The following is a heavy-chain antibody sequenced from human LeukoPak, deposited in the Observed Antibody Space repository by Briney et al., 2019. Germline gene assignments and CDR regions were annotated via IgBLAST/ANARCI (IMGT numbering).Heavy chain of an antibody. CDR1: GYTLPELF. CDR3: ATGKYYDFWSGYGTFDY. CDR2: FDPEDGET. V-gene: IGHV1-24*01. D-gene: IGHD3-3*01. J-gene: IGHJ4*02. Sequence: SVKVSCKVSGYTLPELFMHWVRQAPGKGLEWMGCFDPEDGETIYAQQFQGRVTMTEDTSTDTAYMELSSLRSEDTAVYYCATGKYYDFWSGYGTFDYWGQGTLVTVSS.